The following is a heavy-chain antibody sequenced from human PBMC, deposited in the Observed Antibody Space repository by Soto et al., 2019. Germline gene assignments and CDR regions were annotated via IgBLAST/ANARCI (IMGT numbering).Heavy chain of an antibody. CDR1: GFTFSSYA. CDR3: ARPTYSSDSSGHPAS. D-gene: IGHD3-22*01. Sequence: PGGSLRLSCAASGFTFSSYAMSWVRQAPGKGLEWVSAISGSGRSTYYADSVKGRFTISRDNSKNTLYLQMNSLRAEDTAVYYCARPTYSSDSSGHPASWRHGTLVTVSS. CDR2: ISGSGRST. V-gene: IGHV3-23*01. J-gene: IGHJ5*01.